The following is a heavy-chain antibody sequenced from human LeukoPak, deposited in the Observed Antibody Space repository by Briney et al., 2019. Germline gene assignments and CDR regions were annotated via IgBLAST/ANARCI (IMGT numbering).Heavy chain of an antibody. CDR3: STLRYGGSYGSIY. D-gene: IGHD1-26*01. CDR1: GFTFSSYA. CDR2: ISSSGSYF. Sequence: GGSLRLSCAASGFTFSSYAMHWVRQAPGKGLEWVSSISSSGSYFYYADSVKGRFTISRDNAKNSLYLQMNSLRAEDTAVYYCSTLRYGGSYGSIYWGQGTLVTVSS. J-gene: IGHJ4*02. V-gene: IGHV3-21*01.